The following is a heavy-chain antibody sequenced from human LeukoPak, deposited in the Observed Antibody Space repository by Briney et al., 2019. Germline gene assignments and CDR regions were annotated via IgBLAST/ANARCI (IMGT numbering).Heavy chain of an antibody. CDR1: GGPISSYY. CDR2: IHYIGST. D-gene: IGHD3-10*01. Sequence: PSETLSLTCTVSGGPISSYYWSWIRQPPGKGLEWIGYIHYIGSTNYNPSLKSRVTISVDTSKNQFSLKLSSVTAADTAVYYCARVHYYGSGSLEIDYWGQGTLVTVSS. CDR3: ARVHYYGSGSLEIDY. V-gene: IGHV4-59*01. J-gene: IGHJ4*02.